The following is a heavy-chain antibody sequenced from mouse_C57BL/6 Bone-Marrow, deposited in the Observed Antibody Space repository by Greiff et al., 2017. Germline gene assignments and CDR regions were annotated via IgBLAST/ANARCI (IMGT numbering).Heavy chain of an antibody. CDR1: GFNIKDDY. CDR3: TTWYFDV. J-gene: IGHJ1*03. Sequence: EVNVVESGAELVRPGASVKLSCTASGFNIKDDYMHWVKQRPEQGLEWIGWIDPENGDTEYASKFQGKATITADTSSNTAYLQLSSLTSEDTAVYYCTTWYFDVWGTGTTVTVSS. V-gene: IGHV14-4*01. CDR2: IDPENGDT.